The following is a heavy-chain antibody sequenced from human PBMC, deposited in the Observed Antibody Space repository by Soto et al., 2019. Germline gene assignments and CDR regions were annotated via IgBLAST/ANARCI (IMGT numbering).Heavy chain of an antibody. CDR2: ISGGGDGS. J-gene: IGHJ3*02. CDR3: ARKGLGSLATYCCDWGCHYAFDM. CDR1: GFTFSSYA. D-gene: IGHD2-15*01. Sequence: EVQRLESGGGLVQPGGSLRLSCAASGFTFSSYAIIWVRQAPGKGLDWVSTISGGGDGSYYADSVKGRFTSSRDNSKNTVSLQMNGLRAEDTAVYYCARKGLGSLATYCCDWGCHYAFDMWGQGTMVTVSS. V-gene: IGHV3-23*01.